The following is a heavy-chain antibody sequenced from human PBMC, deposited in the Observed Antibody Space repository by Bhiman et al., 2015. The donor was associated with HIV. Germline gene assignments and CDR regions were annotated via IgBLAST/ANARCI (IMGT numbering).Heavy chain of an antibody. D-gene: IGHD6-19*01. J-gene: IGHJ4*02. CDR3: LGGQWLSPFFDY. V-gene: IGHV3-43*01. CDR1: GITFSDYT. CDR2: MTADGSDI. Sequence: VQLVESGGVVVQPGGSLRLSCAASGITFSDYTMHWVRQAPGKGLEWVSLMTADGSDIYYSDSVKGRFTISRDSRTNSLYLQMSSLRSEDTAFYCTLGGQWLSPFFDYWGQGTRVTVSS.